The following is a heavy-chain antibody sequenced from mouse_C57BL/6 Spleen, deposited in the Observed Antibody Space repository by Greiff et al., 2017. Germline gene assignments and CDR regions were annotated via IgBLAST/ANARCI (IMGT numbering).Heavy chain of an antibody. CDR1: GFTFSSYG. V-gene: IGHV5-6*02. Sequence: EVMLVESGGDLVKPGGSLKLSCAASGFTFSSYGMSWVRQTPDKRLEWVATISSGGSYTYYPDSVKGRFTISRDNAKNTLYLQMSSLKSEDTAMYYCARLGLRSYAMDYWGQGTSVTVSS. J-gene: IGHJ4*01. D-gene: IGHD1-1*01. CDR3: ARLGLRSYAMDY. CDR2: ISSGGSYT.